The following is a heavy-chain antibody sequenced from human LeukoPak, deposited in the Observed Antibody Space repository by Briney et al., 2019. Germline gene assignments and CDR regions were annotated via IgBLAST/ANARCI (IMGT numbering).Heavy chain of an antibody. CDR1: GDSVSSNSAA. CDR3: ARASPRYCSGGSCYSRSWDYYCYYGMDV. V-gene: IGHV6-1*01. CDR2: TYYRSKWYN. Sequence: SQTLSLTCAISGDSVSSNSAAWNWIRQSPSRGLEWLGRTYYRSKWYNDYAVSVKSRITINPDTSKNQFSLQLNSVTPEDTAVYYCARASPRYCSGGSCYSRSWDYYCYYGMDVWGQGTTVTVSS. D-gene: IGHD2-15*01. J-gene: IGHJ6*02.